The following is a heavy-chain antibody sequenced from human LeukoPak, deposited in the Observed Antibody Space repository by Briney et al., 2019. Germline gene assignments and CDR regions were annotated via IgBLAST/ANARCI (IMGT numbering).Heavy chain of an antibody. CDR1: GGSFSGYY. J-gene: IGHJ4*02. V-gene: IGHV4-34*01. Sequence: SETLSLTCAVYGGSFSGYYWSWIRQPPGKGLEWIGEINHSGSTNYNPSLKSRVTISVDTSKNQLSLKLSSVTAADTAVYYCAREVGVVPFDYWGQGTLVTVSS. CDR2: INHSGST. CDR3: AREVGVVPFDY. D-gene: IGHD1-26*01.